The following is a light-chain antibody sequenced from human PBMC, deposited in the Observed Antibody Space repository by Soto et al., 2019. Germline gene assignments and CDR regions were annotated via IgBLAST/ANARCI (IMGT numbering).Light chain of an antibody. CDR1: RSNIGSNA. CDR2: NDN. J-gene: IGLJ3*02. Sequence: QSVLTQPPSASGTPGQRVTISSSGSRSNIGSNAVSWDQQLSGTASKLLMYNDNQRPSGVPDRFSASESGTSASLAISWLQSEDEADYYCAAWDDSLNARGVFGGGTKVTVL. CDR3: AAWDDSLNARGV. V-gene: IGLV1-44*01.